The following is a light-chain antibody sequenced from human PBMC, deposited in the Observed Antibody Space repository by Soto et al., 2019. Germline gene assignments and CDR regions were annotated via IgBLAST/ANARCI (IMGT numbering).Light chain of an antibody. J-gene: IGLJ3*02. CDR3: SSYGASSTL. CDR1: SSDIGGYNY. CDR2: DVS. V-gene: IGLV2-14*03. Sequence: QSVLTQPASVSGSPGQSIPISCTGSSSDIGGYNYVSWYQQHPGKAPQLMIYDVSYRPSGISDRFSGSKSGNTASLTISGLQPKDEADYYCSSYGASSTLFGGGTKLTVL.